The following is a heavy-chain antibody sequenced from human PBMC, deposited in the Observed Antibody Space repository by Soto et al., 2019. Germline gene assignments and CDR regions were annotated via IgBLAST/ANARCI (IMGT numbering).Heavy chain of an antibody. Sequence: QVQLVQSGAEVKRPGSSVKVSCKASGDTFTFYSINWVRQAPGLGLEWMGRINPSLSMCDYAQRFQGGVTMTADKYPRTAYMELSSLRSEETAIYYCARSYGAGYRAFDYWGQGALVTVSS. V-gene: IGHV1-69*02. CDR1: GDTFTFYS. J-gene: IGHJ4*02. D-gene: IGHD3-10*01. CDR3: ARSYGAGYRAFDY. CDR2: INPSLSMC.